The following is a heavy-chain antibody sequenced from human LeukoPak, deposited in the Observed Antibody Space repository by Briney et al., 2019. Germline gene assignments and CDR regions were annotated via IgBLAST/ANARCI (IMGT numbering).Heavy chain of an antibody. CDR1: GGTFSSYA. CDR3: ASAPLGFYDWFDP. Sequence: GASVKVSCKASGGTFSSYAISWVRQAPGQGLEWMGRIIPILGIANYAQKFQGRVTITADKSTSTAYMELSSLRSEDTAVYYCASAPLGFYDWFDPWGQGTLVTVSS. CDR2: IIPILGIA. J-gene: IGHJ5*02. V-gene: IGHV1-69*04. D-gene: IGHD3-16*01.